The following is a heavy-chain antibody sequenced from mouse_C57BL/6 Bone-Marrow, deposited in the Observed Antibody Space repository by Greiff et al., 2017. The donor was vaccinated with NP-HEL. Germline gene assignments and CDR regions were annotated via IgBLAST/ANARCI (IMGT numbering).Heavy chain of an antibody. J-gene: IGHJ2*01. CDR1: GFTFSDYG. CDR2: ISNLAYSI. D-gene: IGHD2-9*01. V-gene: IGHV5-15*04. Sequence: EVKVEESGGGLVQPGGSLKLSCAASGFTFSDYGMAWVRQAPRKGPEWVAFISNLAYSIYYADTVTGRFTISRENAKNTLYLEMSSLRSEDTAMYYCAIVAFYGYGFDYWGQGTTLTVSS. CDR3: AIVAFYGYGFDY.